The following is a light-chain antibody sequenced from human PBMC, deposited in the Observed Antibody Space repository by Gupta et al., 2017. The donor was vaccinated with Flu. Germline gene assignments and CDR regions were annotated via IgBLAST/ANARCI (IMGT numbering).Light chain of an antibody. Sequence: QSALTQPASVSGSPGQSITLSGPGTSSDVGGYNYVSWYQQHPGKAPKLMIYEVSNRPSGVSNRFSGSKSGNTASLTISGLQAEDEADYYCSSYTSSSTPCVFGGGTKLTVL. CDR2: EVS. V-gene: IGLV2-14*01. CDR3: SSYTSSSTPCV. CDR1: SSDVGGYNY. J-gene: IGLJ3*02.